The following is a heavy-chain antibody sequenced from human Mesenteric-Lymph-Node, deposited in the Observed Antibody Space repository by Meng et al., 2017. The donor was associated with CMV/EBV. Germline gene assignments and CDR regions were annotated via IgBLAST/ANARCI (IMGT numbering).Heavy chain of an antibody. CDR1: GGSISTNNYY. CDR2: IYYTGST. CDR3: ARYSSSLDMDV. Sequence: GSLRLSCIVSGGSISTNNYYWGWIRQPPGKGLEWMGSIYYTGSTYYNPSLESRVTISVDTSKNQFSLKLTSVTAADTAVYYCARYSSSLDMDVWGQGTTVTVSS. D-gene: IGHD6-6*01. V-gene: IGHV4-39*07. J-gene: IGHJ6*02.